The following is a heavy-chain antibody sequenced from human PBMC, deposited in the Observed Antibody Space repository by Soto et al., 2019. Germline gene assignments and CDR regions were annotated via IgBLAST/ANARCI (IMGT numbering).Heavy chain of an antibody. Sequence: GESLKISCAASGFTFSSYSMNWVRQAPGKGLEWVSYISSSSSTIYYADSVKGRFTISRDNAKNSLYLQMNSLRDEDTAVYYCARDFVPIVGATNEDYWGQGTLVTVSS. V-gene: IGHV3-48*02. CDR3: ARDFVPIVGATNEDY. CDR1: GFTFSSYS. CDR2: ISSSSSTI. J-gene: IGHJ4*02. D-gene: IGHD1-26*01.